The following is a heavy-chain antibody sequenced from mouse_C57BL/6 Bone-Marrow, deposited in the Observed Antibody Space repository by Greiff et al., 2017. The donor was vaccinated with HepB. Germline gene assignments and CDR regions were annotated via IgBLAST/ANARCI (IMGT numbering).Heavy chain of an antibody. CDR1: GFTFSSYA. CDR3: YYAMDY. Sequence: EVQLVESGGGLVKPGGSLKLSCAASGFTFSSYAISWVRQTPEKRLEWVATISDGGSYTYYPDNVKGRFTISRDNAKNNLYLQMSHLKSEDTAMYYCYYAMDYWGQGTSVTVSS. V-gene: IGHV5-4*01. J-gene: IGHJ4*01. CDR2: ISDGGSYT.